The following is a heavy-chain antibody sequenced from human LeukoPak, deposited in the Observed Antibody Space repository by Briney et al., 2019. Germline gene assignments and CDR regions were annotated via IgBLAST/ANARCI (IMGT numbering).Heavy chain of an antibody. Sequence: GGSLRLSCAASGFTFSSNAMSWVRQAPGKGLEWVSVISSSGSSSYYAGSVKGRFTISRDNSKNTLYLQMNSLRAEDTATYYCAKNFGSGNYRSFDYWGQGTLVTVSS. CDR3: AKNFGSGNYRSFDY. CDR2: ISSSGSSS. J-gene: IGHJ4*02. D-gene: IGHD3-10*01. V-gene: IGHV3-23*01. CDR1: GFTFSSNA.